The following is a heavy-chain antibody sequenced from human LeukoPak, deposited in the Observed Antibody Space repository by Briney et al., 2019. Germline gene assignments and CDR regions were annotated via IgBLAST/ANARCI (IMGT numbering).Heavy chain of an antibody. CDR1: GDSVPSNSAA. V-gene: IGHV6-1*01. Sequence: SQTLSLTCAISGDSVPSNSAAWNWIRHSPPRALECLGRTYYRSKWYNDYAVSVKSRITINPDTSKNQFSLQLNSVTPEDTAVYYCARMRSIAVALDYWGQGTLVTVSS. CDR2: TYYRSKWYN. CDR3: ARMRSIAVALDY. D-gene: IGHD6-19*01. J-gene: IGHJ4*02.